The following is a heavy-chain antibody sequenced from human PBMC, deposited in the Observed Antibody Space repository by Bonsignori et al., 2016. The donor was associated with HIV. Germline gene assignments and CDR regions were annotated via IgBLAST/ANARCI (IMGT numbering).Heavy chain of an antibody. D-gene: IGHD3-16*01. CDR3: AREAPHYYDRGYFGP. CDR2: IYVSGTT. J-gene: IGHJ5*02. V-gene: IGHV4-61*02. CDR1: GGSINRGSYY. Sequence: QVQLQESGPGLVKPSQTLSLTCTVSGGSINRGSYYWSWIRQPAGKGLEWIGRIYVSGTTSYNPSLKSRVTMSVDTSKNQFSLKLTSVTAADTAVYYCAREAPHYYDRGYFGPWGQGTLVTVSS.